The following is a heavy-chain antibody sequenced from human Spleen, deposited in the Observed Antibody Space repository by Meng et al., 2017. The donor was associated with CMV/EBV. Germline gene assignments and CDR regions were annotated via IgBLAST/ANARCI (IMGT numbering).Heavy chain of an antibody. Sequence: WVRQAPGKGLEWVSGISWSSVAIGYAVSVKGRFTISRDNAKNSLYLQMNSLRVEDTALYYCAKDRRGSGSDYNDDGFDIWGQGTMVTVSS. CDR2: ISWSSVAI. D-gene: IGHD3-10*01. V-gene: IGHV3-9*01. J-gene: IGHJ3*02. CDR3: AKDRRGSGSDYNDDGFDI.